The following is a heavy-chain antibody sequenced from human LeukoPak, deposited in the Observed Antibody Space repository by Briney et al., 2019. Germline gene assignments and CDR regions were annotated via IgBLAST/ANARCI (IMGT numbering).Heavy chain of an antibody. J-gene: IGHJ4*02. V-gene: IGHV1-69*05. D-gene: IGHD2-2*01. CDR1: GGTFSSYA. Sequence: ASVKVSCKASGGTFSSYAISWVRQAPGQGLEWMGGIIPIFGTVNYAQKFQGRVTITTDESTSTAYMELSSLRSEDTAVYYCARGPLLGYCSSTSCPYYFDYWGQGTLVTVSS. CDR2: IIPIFGTV. CDR3: ARGPLLGYCSSTSCPYYFDY.